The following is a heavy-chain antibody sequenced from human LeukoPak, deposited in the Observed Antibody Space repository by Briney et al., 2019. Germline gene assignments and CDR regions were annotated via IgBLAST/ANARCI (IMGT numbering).Heavy chain of an antibody. CDR1: GFTFSNYA. CDR3: AKVSYYYDSSGYPYYFDY. CDR2: ISGSGGST. D-gene: IGHD3-22*01. J-gene: IGHJ4*02. V-gene: IGHV3-23*01. Sequence: GGSLRLSCAASGFTFSNYAVSWVRQAPGMGLEWVSAISGSGGSTYYADSVKGRFTISRDNSKNTLYLQMNSLRAEDTAVYYCAKVSYYYDSSGYPYYFDYWGQGTLVTVSS.